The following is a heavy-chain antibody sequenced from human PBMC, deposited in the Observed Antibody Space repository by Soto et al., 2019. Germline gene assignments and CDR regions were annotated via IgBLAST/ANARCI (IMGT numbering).Heavy chain of an antibody. CDR2: TYYRSKWYN. Sequence: SQTLSLTSAISGDSVSSNIAAWNCISQSPSRGLEWLGRTYYRSKWYNDYAVSVKSRITINPDTSKNQFSLQLNSVTPEDTAVYYCARDRAQSTIFGVVIPRGNWFDPWGQGTLVTVSS. CDR1: GDSVSSNIAA. V-gene: IGHV6-1*01. J-gene: IGHJ5*02. D-gene: IGHD3-3*01. CDR3: ARDRAQSTIFGVVIPRGNWFDP.